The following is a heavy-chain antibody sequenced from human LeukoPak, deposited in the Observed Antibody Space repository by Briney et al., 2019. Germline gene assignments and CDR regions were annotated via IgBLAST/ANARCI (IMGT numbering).Heavy chain of an antibody. CDR2: ISYDGSNE. Sequence: GGSLRLSCAASGFTFSSYGMRWVRQAPGKGLEWVAGISYDGSNENYADSVKGRFTISRDNSKNTLYLQMNSLRAEDMAVYYCAKDPYSGSYYFDDWGQGTLVTVSS. V-gene: IGHV3-30*18. D-gene: IGHD1-26*01. CDR3: AKDPYSGSYYFDD. CDR1: GFTFSSYG. J-gene: IGHJ4*02.